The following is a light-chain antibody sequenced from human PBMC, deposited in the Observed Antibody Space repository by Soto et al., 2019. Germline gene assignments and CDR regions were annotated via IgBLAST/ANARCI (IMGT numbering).Light chain of an antibody. CDR2: DVN. Sequence: QSVLAQPASVSGSFGQSITISCSGPNTDLGVYGYVSWYQHHPGKAPKLLIYDVNNLPSGISDRFSGSKSGDTASLTISGLQAEDEADYFCFSKISGFVYGFGTGAKVTVL. CDR1: NTDLGVYGY. CDR3: FSKISGFVYG. J-gene: IGLJ1*01. V-gene: IGLV2-14*01.